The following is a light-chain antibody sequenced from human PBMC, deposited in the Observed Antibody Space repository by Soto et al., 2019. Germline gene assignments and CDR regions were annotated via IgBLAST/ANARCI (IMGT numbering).Light chain of an antibody. CDR2: KAS. J-gene: IGKJ1*01. V-gene: IGKV1-5*03. CDR3: QQYNYYSWT. CDR1: QSISSW. Sequence: DSQMTQSPSTLSASVGDRVTITCRASQSISSWLAWYQQKPGKAPKLLIYKASSLESGVPPRFSGSGSGTEFTLTISSLQPDDFATYYCQQYNYYSWTFGQGTKVEIK.